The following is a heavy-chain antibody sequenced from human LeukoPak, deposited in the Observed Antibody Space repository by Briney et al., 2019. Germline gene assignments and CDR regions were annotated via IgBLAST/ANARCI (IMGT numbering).Heavy chain of an antibody. J-gene: IGHJ4*02. CDR1: GYTFTGYY. CDR3: ARVWLRIVGASPLGY. D-gene: IGHD1-26*01. Sequence: ASVKVSCKASGYTFTGYYMHWVRQAPGQGLEWMGWINPNSGGTNYAQKFQGRVTTTRDTSISTAYMELSRLRSDDTAVYYCARVWLRIVGASPLGYWGQGTLVTVSS. V-gene: IGHV1-2*02. CDR2: INPNSGGT.